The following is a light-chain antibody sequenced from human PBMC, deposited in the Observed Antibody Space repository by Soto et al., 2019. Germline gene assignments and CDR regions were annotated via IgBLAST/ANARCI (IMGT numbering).Light chain of an antibody. J-gene: IGKJ1*01. CDR3: LQDYSYPWT. Sequence: AIQMTQSPSSLSASVGDRVTITCRARQDISNDLGWYQQKPGRAPRVVVFGASTLHNGVPSRFSGSGFGTDFTLTISRLQPEDSATYYCLQDYSYPWTVGQGTKVEIK. CDR2: GAS. V-gene: IGKV1-6*02. CDR1: QDISND.